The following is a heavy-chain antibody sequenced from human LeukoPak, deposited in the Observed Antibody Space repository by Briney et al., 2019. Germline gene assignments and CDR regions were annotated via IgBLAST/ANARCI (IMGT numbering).Heavy chain of an antibody. V-gene: IGHV1-69*01. CDR3: AREGPLSGYCDY. CDR1: GGTFTSYA. J-gene: IGHJ4*02. Sequence: PVKLSCKASGGTFTSYAISWVRQAPGQGLEWMGGIIPIFGTANYAQKFQGRVTITSDESTSTAYMELSSLRSEDTAVYYCAREGPLSGYCDYWGQGTLVTVSS. D-gene: IGHD3-22*01. CDR2: IIPIFGTA.